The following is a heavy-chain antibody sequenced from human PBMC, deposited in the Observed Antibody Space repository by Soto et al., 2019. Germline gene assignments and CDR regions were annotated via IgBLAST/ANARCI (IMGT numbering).Heavy chain of an antibody. CDR1: GFTFSSYS. Sequence: GGSLRLSCGASGFTFSSYSMNWVRQAPGKGLEWISYISSSSSTIFYADSVKGRFTISRDNDKNSLYLQMNNLRDEDTAVYFCAREGRYSGSDYFDYRGQGTLVTVSS. V-gene: IGHV3-48*02. D-gene: IGHD5-12*01. J-gene: IGHJ4*02. CDR3: AREGRYSGSDYFDY. CDR2: ISSSSSTI.